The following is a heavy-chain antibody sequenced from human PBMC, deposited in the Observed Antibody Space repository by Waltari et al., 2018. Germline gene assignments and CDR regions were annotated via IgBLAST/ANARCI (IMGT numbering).Heavy chain of an antibody. CDR3: ARRAAITAAGPTYYMDV. J-gene: IGHJ6*03. D-gene: IGHD6-13*01. CDR1: GYSISSGYY. V-gene: IGHV4-38-2*01. CDR2: HYPSGST. Sequence: QVQLQESGPGLVKPSETLSLTCAVSGYSISSGYYWGWIRQPPGTGLEWIGTHYPSGSTHYNPSLKSRVTISVDTSKNQFSLKLSSVTAADTAVYYCARRAAITAAGPTYYMDVWGKGTTVTVSS.